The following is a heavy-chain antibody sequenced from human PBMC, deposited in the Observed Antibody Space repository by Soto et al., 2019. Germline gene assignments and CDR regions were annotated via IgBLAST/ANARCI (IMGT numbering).Heavy chain of an antibody. CDR3: ARGRGVVAATVYYFDY. CDR1: GGSISSYY. Sequence: PSETLSLTCTVSGGSISSYYWSWIRQPPGKELEWIGEINHSGTTYYNPSLKSRVTISVDTSKNQFSLKLSSVTAADTAVYYCARGRGVVAATVYYFDYWGQGTLVTVSS. CDR2: INHSGTT. V-gene: IGHV4-34*01. D-gene: IGHD2-15*01. J-gene: IGHJ4*02.